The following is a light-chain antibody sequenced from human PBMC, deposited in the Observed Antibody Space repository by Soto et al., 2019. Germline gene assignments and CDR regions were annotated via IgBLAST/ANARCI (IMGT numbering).Light chain of an antibody. J-gene: IGKJ1*01. CDR3: PQATSLPIP. CDR1: QGIGSW. V-gene: IGKV1-12*01. CDR2: AAS. Sequence: IQXTHSPSSLXASVVDSVTVPSRASQGIGSWLAWYQKKPGKAPILLIYAASSLQSGVPSRFSGSGSGTDFTLTIISFQPEDCTLYFCPQATSLPIPFGEVTKLDIK.